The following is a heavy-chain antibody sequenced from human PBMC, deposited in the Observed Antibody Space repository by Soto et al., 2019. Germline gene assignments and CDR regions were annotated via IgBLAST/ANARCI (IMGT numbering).Heavy chain of an antibody. CDR3: MLGSGWKDFDY. D-gene: IGHD3-22*01. Sequence: PSETLSLTCTVSGGSISRNTYYWGWMRQPPGKGLEWIASFFLGGNTYYNPSLKSRVTISVDTSKNQFSLKLSSVTAADTAVYYCMLGSGWKDFDYWGQGTLVTVSS. V-gene: IGHV4-39*01. CDR1: GGSISRNTYY. J-gene: IGHJ4*02. CDR2: FFLGGNT.